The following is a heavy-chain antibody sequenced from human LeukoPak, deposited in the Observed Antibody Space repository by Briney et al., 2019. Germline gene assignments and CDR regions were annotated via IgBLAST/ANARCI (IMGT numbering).Heavy chain of an antibody. V-gene: IGHV4-31*03. CDR1: GGSISSGGYY. CDR2: IYYSGST. CDR3: ARFDGGYNWFDP. J-gene: IGHJ5*02. D-gene: IGHD3-16*01. Sequence: SETLSLTCTVSGGSISSGGYYWSWIRQHPGKGLEWIGYIYYSGSTYYNPSLKSRVTISVDTSKNQFSLKLSSVTAADTAVYYCARFDGGYNWFDPWGQGTLVTVYS.